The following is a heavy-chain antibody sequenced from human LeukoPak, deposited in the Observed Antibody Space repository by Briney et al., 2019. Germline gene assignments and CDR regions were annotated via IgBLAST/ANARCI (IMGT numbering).Heavy chain of an antibody. CDR3: AREFVRVGATGFDAFDI. D-gene: IGHD1-26*01. CDR1: GGSISSGGYY. CDR2: IYTSGST. Sequence: PSETLSLTCTVSGGSISSGGYYWSWIRQHPGTGLEWIGRIYTSGSTNYNPSLKSRVTMSVDTSKNQFSLKLSSVTAADTAVYYCAREFVRVGATGFDAFDIWGQGTMVTVSS. J-gene: IGHJ3*02. V-gene: IGHV4-61*02.